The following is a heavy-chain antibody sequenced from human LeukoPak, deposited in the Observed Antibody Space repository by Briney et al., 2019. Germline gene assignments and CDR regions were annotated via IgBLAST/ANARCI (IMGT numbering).Heavy chain of an antibody. CDR1: GFTFSSHW. D-gene: IGHD5-24*01. CDR2: IKEDGSEK. V-gene: IGHV3-7*01. J-gene: IGHJ4*02. CDR3: ARDRVEMATIVDY. Sequence: GGSLRLSCAASGFTFSSHWMSWVRQAPGKGLEWVANIKEDGSEKYYVDSVKGRFTISRDNAKNSLYLQMNSLRAEDTAVYYCARDRVEMATIVDYWGQGTLVTVSS.